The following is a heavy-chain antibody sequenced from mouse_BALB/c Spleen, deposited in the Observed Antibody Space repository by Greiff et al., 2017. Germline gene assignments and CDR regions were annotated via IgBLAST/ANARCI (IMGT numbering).Heavy chain of an antibody. D-gene: IGHD1-2*01. V-gene: IGHV14-3*02. CDR1: GFNIKDTY. CDR3: AREGHYYGYMGY. CDR2: IDPANGNT. Sequence: EVMLVESGAELVKPGASVKLSCTASGFNIKDTYMHWVKQRPEQGLEWIGRIDPANGNTKYDPKFQGKATITADTSSNTAYLQLSSLTSEDTAVYYCAREGHYYGYMGYWGQGTTLTVSS. J-gene: IGHJ2*01.